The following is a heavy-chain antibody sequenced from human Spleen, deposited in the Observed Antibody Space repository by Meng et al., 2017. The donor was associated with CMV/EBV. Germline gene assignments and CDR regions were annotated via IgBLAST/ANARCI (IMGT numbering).Heavy chain of an antibody. J-gene: IGHJ4*02. V-gene: IGHV3-30*04. CDR2: TSYDGSDK. CDR1: GFTFSSYA. Sequence: GGSLRLSCAVSGFTFSSYAMHWVRQAPGKGLEWVAVTSYDGSDKYHVESVKGRFSISRDNFKNRLYLQMDSLRTEDTAVYYCARTGYYYDSSSYYQIDYWGQGTLVTVSS. CDR3: ARTGYYYDSSSYYQIDY. D-gene: IGHD3-22*01.